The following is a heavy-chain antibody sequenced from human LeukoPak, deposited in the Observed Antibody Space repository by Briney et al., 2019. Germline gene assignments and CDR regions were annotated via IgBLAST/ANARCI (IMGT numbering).Heavy chain of an antibody. D-gene: IGHD6-19*01. J-gene: IGHJ4*02. V-gene: IGHV3-7*01. Sequence: GGSLRLSCAVSGFTFSSNWMSWVRQAPGKGLEWVANINQAGSEKNYVDSVKGRFTISRDNAKNSAFLQMNSLRAEDTAVYYCARDVGSGWFDYWGQGTLVTLSS. CDR3: ARDVGSGWFDY. CDR2: INQAGSEK. CDR1: GFTFSSNW.